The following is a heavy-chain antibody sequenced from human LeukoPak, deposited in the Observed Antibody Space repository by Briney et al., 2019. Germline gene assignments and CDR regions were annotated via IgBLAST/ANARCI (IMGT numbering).Heavy chain of an antibody. D-gene: IGHD7-27*01. Sequence: SVKVSCKASGFTFTSSAMQWVRQARGQRLEWIGWIVVGSGNTNYAQKFQERVTITRDMSTSTAYMELSSLRSEDTAVYYCARPRYPYYRLSGADYYYMDVWGKGTTVTVSS. J-gene: IGHJ6*03. CDR3: ARPRYPYYRLSGADYYYMDV. CDR2: IVVGSGNT. V-gene: IGHV1-58*02. CDR1: GFTFTSSA.